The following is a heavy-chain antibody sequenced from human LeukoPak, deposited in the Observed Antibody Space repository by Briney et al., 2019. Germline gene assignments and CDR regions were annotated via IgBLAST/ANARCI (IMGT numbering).Heavy chain of an antibody. V-gene: IGHV3-53*01. CDR1: GFTVSSNC. CDR2: IYSGGRT. D-gene: IGHD6-19*01. J-gene: IGHJ4*02. CDR3: ATIVSDCSGWCHFDH. Sequence: PGGSLRLSCAASGFTVSSNCMTWVRQAPGKGLEWVSVIYSGGRTYYADSVKGRFTISRDNSKNTLYLQMNSLRAEDTAVYYCATIVSDCSGWCHFDHWGQGALVTVSS.